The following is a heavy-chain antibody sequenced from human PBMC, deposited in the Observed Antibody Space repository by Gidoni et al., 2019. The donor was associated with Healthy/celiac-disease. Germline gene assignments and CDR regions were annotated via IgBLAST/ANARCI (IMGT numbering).Heavy chain of an antibody. V-gene: IGHV4-34*01. CDR1: GGSFSGYY. J-gene: IGHJ5*02. Sequence: QVQLQQWGAGLLRPSETLSLTCAVYGGSFSGYYWSWIRQPPGKGLEWIGEINHSGITNYNPSLKRRVTISVDTSKNQFSLKLGSVTAADTAVYYCARGPPIYDYIWGSYRRNWFDPWGQGTLVTVSS. D-gene: IGHD3-16*02. CDR2: INHSGIT. CDR3: ARGPPIYDYIWGSYRRNWFDP.